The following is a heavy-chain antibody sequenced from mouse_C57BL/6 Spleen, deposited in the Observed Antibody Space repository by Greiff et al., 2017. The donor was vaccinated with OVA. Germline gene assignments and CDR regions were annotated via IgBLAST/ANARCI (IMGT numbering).Heavy chain of an antibody. CDR2: ISSGSSTI. V-gene: IGHV5-17*01. CDR1: GFTFSDYG. D-gene: IGHD2-2*01. J-gene: IGHJ4*01. CDR3: ARPMVTTGYYYAMDY. Sequence: EVQGVESGGGLVKPGGSLKLSCAASGFTFSDYGMHWVRQAPEKGLEWVAYISSGSSTIYYADTVKGRFTISRDNAKNTLFLQMTSLRSEDTAMYYCARPMVTTGYYYAMDYWGQGTSVTVSS.